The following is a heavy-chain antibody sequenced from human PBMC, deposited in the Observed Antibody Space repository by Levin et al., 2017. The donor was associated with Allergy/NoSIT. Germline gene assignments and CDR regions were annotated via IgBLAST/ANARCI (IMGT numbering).Heavy chain of an antibody. Sequence: GESLKISCKTSGYTFTGYHIHWMRQAPGQGLEWMGWVNPNTGDTRYAQKFQGRVTMARDTSVSTAYMGLSSLRSDDTAVYYCAREVLTGYPASMDVWGQGTTVTVSS. J-gene: IGHJ6*02. D-gene: IGHD3-9*01. CDR1: GYTFTGYH. CDR3: AREVLTGYPASMDV. CDR2: VNPNTGDT. V-gene: IGHV1-2*02.